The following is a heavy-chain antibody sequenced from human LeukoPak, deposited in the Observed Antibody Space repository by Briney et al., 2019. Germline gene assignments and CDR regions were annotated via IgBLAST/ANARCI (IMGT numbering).Heavy chain of an antibody. D-gene: IGHD4-17*01. CDR3: AKDHGDYVTTYFDY. Sequence: RGSLRLSCAASGFTFSSYAMSWVRQAPGKGLEWVSAISGSGGSTYYADSVKGRFTISRDNSKNTLYLQMNSLRAEGTAVYYCAKDHGDYVTTYFDYRGQGTLVTVSS. J-gene: IGHJ4*02. V-gene: IGHV3-23*01. CDR2: ISGSGGST. CDR1: GFTFSSYA.